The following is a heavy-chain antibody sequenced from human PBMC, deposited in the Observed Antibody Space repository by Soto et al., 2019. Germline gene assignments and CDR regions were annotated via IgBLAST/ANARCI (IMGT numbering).Heavy chain of an antibody. J-gene: IGHJ6*04. CDR1: CGSVSSGIYY. Sequence: SETLSLTCTVSCGSVSSGIYYWSWIRQPPGKGLELIGYIYYSGSTNYNPSFKSRVTISVDTSKNQFSLKLSSVTTADTAVYYCVRDTQVLRYLGGVSPYYYGMDVWGKGTTVTVSS. CDR2: IYYSGST. V-gene: IGHV4-61*01. CDR3: VRDTQVLRYLGGVSPYYYGMDV. D-gene: IGHD3-9*01.